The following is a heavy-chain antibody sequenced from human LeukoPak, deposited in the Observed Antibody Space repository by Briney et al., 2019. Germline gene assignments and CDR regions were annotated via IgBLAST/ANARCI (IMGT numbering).Heavy chain of an antibody. J-gene: IGHJ6*03. CDR2: ISAYNGNT. CDR1: GYTFTSYG. CDR3: ARLRSQLVGNSYYYMDV. D-gene: IGHD6-6*01. Sequence: ASVKVSCKASGYTFTSYGISWVRQAPGQGLEWMGWISAYNGNTNYAQKLQGRVTMTTDTSTSTAYMELRSLRSDDTAVYYCARLRSQLVGNSYYYMDVWGKGTTVTVSS. V-gene: IGHV1-18*01.